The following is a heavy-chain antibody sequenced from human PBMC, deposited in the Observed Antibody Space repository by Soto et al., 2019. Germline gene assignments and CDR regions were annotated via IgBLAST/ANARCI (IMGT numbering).Heavy chain of an antibody. CDR1: GDSISTSDHY. J-gene: IGHJ4*02. V-gene: IGHV4-30-4*01. D-gene: IGHD2-21*02. CDR2: IHSTGST. Sequence: VQLQESGPGMVRPSQTLSLSCSVSGDSISTSDHYWSWIRQAPGKGLEWIGYIHSTGSTSYSPSLKDRVTMSVDMANNQIALNLRSVTAADTALYYCARRADCGTGCYSVYFDSWGQGTLVSVSA. CDR3: ARRADCGTGCYSVYFDS.